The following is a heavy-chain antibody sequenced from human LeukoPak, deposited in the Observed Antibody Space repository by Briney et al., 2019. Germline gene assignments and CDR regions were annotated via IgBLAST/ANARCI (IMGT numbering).Heavy chain of an antibody. CDR2: ISSSSSYI. V-gene: IGHV3-21*01. CDR3: ARDRASLPAAPPWD. J-gene: IGHJ4*02. Sequence: ETLSLTCTVSGGSISSSSYYWGWIRQPPGKGLEWVSSISSSSSYIYYADSVKGRFTISRDSAKNSLYLQMNSLRAEDTAVYYCARDRASLPAAPPWDWGQGTLVTVSS. D-gene: IGHD2-2*01. CDR1: GGSISSSS.